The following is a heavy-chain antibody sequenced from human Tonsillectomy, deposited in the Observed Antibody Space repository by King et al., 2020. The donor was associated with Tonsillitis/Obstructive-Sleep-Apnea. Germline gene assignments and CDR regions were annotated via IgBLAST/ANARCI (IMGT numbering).Heavy chain of an antibody. CDR1: GFTFSSYG. J-gene: IGHJ3*02. CDR3: AKDLGYCSSTSCSRGDAFDI. D-gene: IGHD2-2*01. V-gene: IGHV3-30*18. CDR2: ISYDGSNK. Sequence: VQLVESGGGVVQPGRSLRLSCAASGFTFSSYGMHWVRQAPGKGLEWVAVISYDGSNKYYADSVKGRFTISRDNSKNTLYLQMNSLRAEDTAVDYCAKDLGYCSSTSCSRGDAFDIWGQGTMVTVSS.